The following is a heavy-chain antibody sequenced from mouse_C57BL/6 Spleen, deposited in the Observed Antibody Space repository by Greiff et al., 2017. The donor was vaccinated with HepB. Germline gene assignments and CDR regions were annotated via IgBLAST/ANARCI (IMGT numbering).Heavy chain of an antibody. V-gene: IGHV1-15*01. CDR1: GYTFTDYE. J-gene: IGHJ4*01. CDR3: TGGLRRYAMDY. D-gene: IGHD2-4*01. CDR2: IDPETGGT. Sequence: QVQLKQSGAELVRPGASVTLSCKASGYTFTDYEMHWVKQTPVHGLEWIGAIDPETGGTAYNQKFKGKAILTADKSSSTAYMELRSLTSEDSAVYYCTGGLRRYAMDYWGQGTSVTVSS.